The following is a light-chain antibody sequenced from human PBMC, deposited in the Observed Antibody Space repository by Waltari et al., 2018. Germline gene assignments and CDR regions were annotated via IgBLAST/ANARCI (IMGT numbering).Light chain of an antibody. V-gene: IGKV1-5*03. CDR2: KAS. CDR3: QQYDIFSAT. Sequence: DIQMTQSPSTLSASVGDRVAITCRASQSISSWLAWYPQKPGKAPKLLIYKASYLESGVPSRFSDSGSGTEFTLTITSLQPDDFATYYCQQYDIFSATFGPGTTVEI. CDR1: QSISSW. J-gene: IGKJ1*01.